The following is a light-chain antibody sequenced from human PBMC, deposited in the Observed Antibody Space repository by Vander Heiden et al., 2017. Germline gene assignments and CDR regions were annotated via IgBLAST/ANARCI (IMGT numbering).Light chain of an antibody. CDR1: SSDVGGYHY. Sequence: QSALTQPASVSGSPGQSITISCTGTSSDVGGYHYVSWYQQHPGTAPTLMIFEVSNRRPGVSTRFFGSKSGNTAAPTISWRQAEEEADDYCSSYTSSSTPYVFGTGTKVTVL. V-gene: IGLV2-14*01. CDR2: EVS. J-gene: IGLJ1*01. CDR3: SSYTSSSTPYV.